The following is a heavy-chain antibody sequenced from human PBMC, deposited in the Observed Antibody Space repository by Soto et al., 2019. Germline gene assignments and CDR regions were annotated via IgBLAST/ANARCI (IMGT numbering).Heavy chain of an antibody. CDR2: IRNKPNSYTT. J-gene: IGHJ5*02. CDR3: ARETNWFDP. V-gene: IGHV3-72*01. Sequence: EVQLVESGGGLVQPGGSLRLSCAASGFTFSDHYMDWVRQAPGKGLEWVGRIRNKPNSYTTQYAASVKGRFTISRDDSKNSLFLQMNSLKTEDAAVYYCARETNWFDPWGQGTLVTVSS. CDR1: GFTFSDHY.